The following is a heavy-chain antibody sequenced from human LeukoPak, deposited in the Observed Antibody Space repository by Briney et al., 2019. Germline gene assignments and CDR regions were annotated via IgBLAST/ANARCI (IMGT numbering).Heavy chain of an antibody. Sequence: SETPSLTCTVSGGSISSYYWSWIPQPPGKGLEWIGYIYYSGSTNYNPSLKSRVTISVDTSKNQFSLKLSSVTAADTAVYYCAKASAMIVVVSKHFDYWGQGTLVTVSS. D-gene: IGHD3-22*01. J-gene: IGHJ4*02. CDR3: AKASAMIVVVSKHFDY. V-gene: IGHV4-59*01. CDR1: GGSISSYY. CDR2: IYYSGST.